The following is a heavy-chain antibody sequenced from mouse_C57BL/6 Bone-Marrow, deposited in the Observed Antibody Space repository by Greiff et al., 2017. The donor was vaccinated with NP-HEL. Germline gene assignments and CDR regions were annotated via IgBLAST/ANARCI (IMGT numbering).Heavy chain of an antibody. Sequence: VKLMESGPGLVAPSQSLSITCTVSGFSLTSYAISWVRQPPGKGLEWLGVIWTGGGTNYNSALKSRLSISKDNSKSQVFLKMNSLQTDDTARYYCARNLSGNMRLRRSYYAMDDWGQGTSVTVS. V-gene: IGHV2-9-1*01. J-gene: IGHJ4*01. D-gene: IGHD2-4*01. CDR3: ARNLSGNMRLRRSYYAMDD. CDR1: GFSLTSYA. CDR2: IWTGGGT.